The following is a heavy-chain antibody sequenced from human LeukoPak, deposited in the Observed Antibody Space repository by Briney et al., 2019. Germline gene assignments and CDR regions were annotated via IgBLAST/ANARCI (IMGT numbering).Heavy chain of an antibody. CDR1: GYTLADDG. V-gene: IGHV1-18*01. CDR2: ISAYNDNR. J-gene: IGHJ3*01. Sequence: ASVKVSCKASGYTLADDGISWVRQAPGQGLEWMGWISAYNDNRKYALKFKGRVSMTRDTYTNTGYMEVRSLRSDDTAVYYCAKANWNDVLVFWRSDSFDVWGQGTMVTVSS. CDR3: AKANWNDVLVFWRSDSFDV. D-gene: IGHD1-1*01.